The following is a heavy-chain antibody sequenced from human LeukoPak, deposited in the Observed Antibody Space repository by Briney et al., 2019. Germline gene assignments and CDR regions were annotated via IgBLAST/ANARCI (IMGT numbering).Heavy chain of an antibody. V-gene: IGHV3-30*18. Sequence: PGGSLRLSCAASGFTFSSYGMHWVRQAPGKGLEWVAVISYDGSNKYYADSVKGRFPLSRDNSKNPLSLPMNSLRAEDTAVYYCAELGVRGVMENPGDYWGQGTLVTVSS. D-gene: IGHD3-10*01. CDR3: AELGVRGVMENPGDY. J-gene: IGHJ4*02. CDR2: ISYDGSNK. CDR1: GFTFSSYG.